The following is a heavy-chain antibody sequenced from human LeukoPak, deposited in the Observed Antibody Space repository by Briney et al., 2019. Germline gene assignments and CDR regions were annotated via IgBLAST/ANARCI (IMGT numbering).Heavy chain of an antibody. CDR1: GFIFNNYA. D-gene: IGHD3-10*01. CDR3: AKGGLAYYGSGSLGY. Sequence: GGSLRLSCAASGFIFNNYAIAWVRQGPGKGLEWVSVIYSGGSTDYADSVKGRFTISRDNFKNTAYLQMNSLRAEDTAVYYCAKGGLAYYGSGSLGYWGQGTLVTVSS. V-gene: IGHV3-23*03. J-gene: IGHJ4*02. CDR2: IYSGGST.